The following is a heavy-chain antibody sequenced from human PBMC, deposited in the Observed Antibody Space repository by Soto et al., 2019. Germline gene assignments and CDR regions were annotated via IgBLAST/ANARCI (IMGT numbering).Heavy chain of an antibody. D-gene: IGHD1-1*01. CDR3: AKYNEEYYYYYMDV. Sequence: GGSLRLSCAASGFIFNNYAMTWVRQAPGEGLEWVSAISGRGGSTYYADSVKGRFTISRDSSKNTLFLQMNSLRAEDTAVYYCAKYNEEYYYYYMDVWGKGTTVTVSS. V-gene: IGHV3-23*01. CDR2: ISGRGGST. CDR1: GFIFNNYA. J-gene: IGHJ6*03.